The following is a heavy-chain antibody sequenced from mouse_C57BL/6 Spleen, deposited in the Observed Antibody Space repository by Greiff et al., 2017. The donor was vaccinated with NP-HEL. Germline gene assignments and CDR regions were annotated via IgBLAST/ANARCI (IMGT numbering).Heavy chain of an antibody. CDR2: IRNKANNHAT. V-gene: IGHV6-6*01. CDR3: TGYVDKYYFDY. Sequence: EVQRVESGGGLVQPGGSMKLSCAASGFTFSDAWMDWVRQSPEKGLEWVAEIRNKANNHATYYAESVKGRFTISRDDSKSSVYLQMNSLRAEDTGIYYCTGYVDKYYFDYWGQGTTLTVSS. D-gene: IGHD1-2*01. CDR1: GFTFSDAW. J-gene: IGHJ2*01.